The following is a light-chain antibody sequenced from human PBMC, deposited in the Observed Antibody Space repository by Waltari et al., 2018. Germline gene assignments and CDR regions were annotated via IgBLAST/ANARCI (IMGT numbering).Light chain of an antibody. J-gene: IGKJ1*01. CDR3: QHSYSSLRT. CDR1: QSISSY. V-gene: IGKV1-39*01. CDR2: AAS. Sequence: DIQMTQSPSSLSASVGDRVTNTCRASQSISSYLNWYQQKPGKAPKLLIYAASSLQSGVPSRFSGSGSGTDFTLTISSLQPEDFATYYCQHSYSSLRTFGQGTKVEIK.